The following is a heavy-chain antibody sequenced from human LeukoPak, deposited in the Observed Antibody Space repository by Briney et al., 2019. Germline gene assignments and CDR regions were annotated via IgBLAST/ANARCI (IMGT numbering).Heavy chain of an antibody. CDR2: ISYDGSNK. D-gene: IGHD5-12*01. J-gene: IGHJ4*02. V-gene: IGHV3-30-3*01. CDR3: ASTRGSYSGYEDFDY. CDR1: GFTFSSYA. Sequence: GRSLRLSCAASGFTFSSYAMHWVRQAPGKGLEWVAVISYDGSNKYYADSVKGRFTISRDNSKNTLYLQMNSLRAEDTAVYYCASTRGSYSGYEDFDYWGQGTLVTVSS.